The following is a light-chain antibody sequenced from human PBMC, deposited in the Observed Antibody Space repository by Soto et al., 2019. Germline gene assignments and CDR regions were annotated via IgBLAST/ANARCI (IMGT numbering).Light chain of an antibody. Sequence: QSALTQPASVSGSPGQSITISCTGTSSDVGSYNLVSWYQQHPGKAPKLMIYEGSKRPSGVSNRFSGSKSGNTASLTISGLQAEDEADYYCCSYAVSSGVVFGGGTKLTVL. CDR1: SSDVGSYNL. CDR2: EGS. J-gene: IGLJ2*01. CDR3: CSYAVSSGVV. V-gene: IGLV2-23*01.